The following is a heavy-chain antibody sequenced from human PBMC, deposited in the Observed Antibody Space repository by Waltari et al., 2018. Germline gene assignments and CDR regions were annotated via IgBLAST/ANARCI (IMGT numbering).Heavy chain of an antibody. J-gene: IGHJ5*02. CDR1: GGSISSSY. D-gene: IGHD6-19*01. Sequence: QVQLQESGPGLVKPSETLSLTCTVSGGSISSSYWSWIRPPPGKGLEWIGYIYYSGSTNYNPSLKSRVTISVDTSKNQFSLKLSSVTAADTAVYYCARDSSGWSGVHYNWFDPWGQGTLVTVSS. V-gene: IGHV4-59*01. CDR2: IYYSGST. CDR3: ARDSSGWSGVHYNWFDP.